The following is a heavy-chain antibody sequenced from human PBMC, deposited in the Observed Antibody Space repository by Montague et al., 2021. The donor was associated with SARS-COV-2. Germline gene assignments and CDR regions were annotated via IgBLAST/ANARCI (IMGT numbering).Heavy chain of an antibody. D-gene: IGHD5-12*01. J-gene: IGHJ4*02. Sequence: SETLSLTCTVSGGSISCNFWSWIRQPPGKGLEWIGYIYYSGSTNYNPSLKSRVTISVDTSKKQFSLQLSSVTAADTAVYYCARTRGYDPLFDFWGQGTLVTVSS. V-gene: IGHV4-59*01. CDR3: ARTRGYDPLFDF. CDR2: IYYSGST. CDR1: GGSISCNF.